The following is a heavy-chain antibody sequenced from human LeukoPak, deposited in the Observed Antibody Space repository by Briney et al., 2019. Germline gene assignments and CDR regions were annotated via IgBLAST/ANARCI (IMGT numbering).Heavy chain of an antibody. CDR3: ARLRWELHAYFDY. CDR1: GGSISSFY. V-gene: IGHV4-39*01. J-gene: IGHJ4*02. Sequence: SETLSLTCTVSGGSISSFYWSWIRPPPGKGLEWIGSIYYSGSTYYNPSLKSRVTISVDTSKNQFSLKLSSVTAADTAVYYCARLRWELHAYFDYWGQGTLVTVSS. D-gene: IGHD1-26*01. CDR2: IYYSGST.